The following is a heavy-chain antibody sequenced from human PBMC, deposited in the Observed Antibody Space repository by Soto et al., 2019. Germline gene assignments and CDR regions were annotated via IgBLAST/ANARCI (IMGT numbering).Heavy chain of an antibody. CDR1: GGSISYSSYY. CDR2: IHYSGST. J-gene: IGHJ4*02. CDR3: TTRGGGSYSYYFDY. D-gene: IGHD1-26*01. V-gene: IGHV4-39*01. Sequence: SETLSLTCTVSGGSISYSSYYWGLIRQPPGKGLEWIGSIHYSGSTYYNPSLESRVTISVDTSKNQFSLKLRSVTAADTAVYYCTTRGGGSYSYYFDYWGQGTLVTVSS.